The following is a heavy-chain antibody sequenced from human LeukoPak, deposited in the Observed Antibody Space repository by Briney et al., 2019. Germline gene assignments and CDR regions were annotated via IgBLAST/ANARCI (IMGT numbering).Heavy chain of an antibody. Sequence: GGSLRLSCVGSGFNFKTYNMNWVRQAPGKGLEWVSDISGSSSYTDYADSVKGRFTISKDNAKSSVFLQMDSLRAEDTAVYYCARGHNSGYYLKYWGQGTLVTVSS. CDR1: GFNFKTYN. CDR3: ARGHNSGYYLKY. D-gene: IGHD3-22*01. CDR2: ISGSSSYT. J-gene: IGHJ4*02. V-gene: IGHV3-21*05.